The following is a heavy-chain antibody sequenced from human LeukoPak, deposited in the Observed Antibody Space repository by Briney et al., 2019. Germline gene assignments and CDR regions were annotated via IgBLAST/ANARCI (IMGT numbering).Heavy chain of an antibody. Sequence: PSETLSLTCTVSGGSISSYYWSWIRQPPGKGLEWIGYIYYSGSTNYNPSLKSRVTISVDTSKNQFSLKLSSVTAADTAVYYCARVGLRLGELSFSPFDYWGQGTLVTVSS. CDR1: GGSISSYY. CDR2: IYYSGST. D-gene: IGHD3-16*02. CDR3: ARVGLRLGELSFSPFDY. V-gene: IGHV4-59*01. J-gene: IGHJ4*02.